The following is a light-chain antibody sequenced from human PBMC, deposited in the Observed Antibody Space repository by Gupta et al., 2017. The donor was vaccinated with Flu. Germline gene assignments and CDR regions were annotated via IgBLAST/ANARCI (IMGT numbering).Light chain of an antibody. CDR3: HVWDNSDDSWV. Sequence: SYVLTQTPSVSVAPGQTARVTCGGDNIESKGVHWYQQRSGQAPVLVVHDDDDRPSGIPDRFSGSNSGNTATLTISRVEAADEADYFCHVWDNSDDSWVFGGGTKLTV. J-gene: IGLJ3*02. V-gene: IGLV3-21*02. CDR1: NIESKG. CDR2: DDD.